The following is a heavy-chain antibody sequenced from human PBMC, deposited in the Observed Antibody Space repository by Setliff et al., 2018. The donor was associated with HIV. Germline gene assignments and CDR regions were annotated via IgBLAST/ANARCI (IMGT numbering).Heavy chain of an antibody. Sequence: LRLSCAASGLTFSSHWMHWVRQAPGKGPVWVSYIDNDASHTIHADSVKGRFTISRDNAKNTVYLQMNSLRTEDTAVYYCARGGFGMDVWGQGTTVTVSS. CDR1: GLTFSSHW. V-gene: IGHV3-74*01. J-gene: IGHJ6*02. CDR3: ARGGFGMDV. CDR2: IDNDASHT.